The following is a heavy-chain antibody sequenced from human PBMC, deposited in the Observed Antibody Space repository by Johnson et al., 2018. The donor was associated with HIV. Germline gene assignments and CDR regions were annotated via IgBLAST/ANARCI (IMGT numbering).Heavy chain of an antibody. D-gene: IGHD6-19*01. CDR3: ARDREYGLAWGWALDI. J-gene: IGHJ3*02. CDR2: ISYDGSYK. Sequence: QVQLVESGGGVVQPGRSLRLSCAASGFTFSSYAIHWVRQAPGKGLAWVAVISYDGSYKYYADSVKGRFTISRDNSKNILYLQTNSLRVEDTAVYYCARDREYGLAWGWALDIWGQGTMVTRSS. CDR1: GFTFSSYA. V-gene: IGHV3-30*04.